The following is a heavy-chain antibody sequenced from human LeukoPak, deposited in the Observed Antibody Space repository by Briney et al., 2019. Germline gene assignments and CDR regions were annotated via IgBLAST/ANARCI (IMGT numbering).Heavy chain of an antibody. D-gene: IGHD3-22*01. CDR2: IIPIFGTA. J-gene: IGHJ4*02. Sequence: SVKDSCKASGGTFSSYAISWVRQAPGQGLEWMGRIIPIFGTANYAQKFQGRVTITTDESTSTAYMELSSLRSEDTAVYYCASTYYYDSSGYYYFDYWGQGTLVTVSS. CDR1: GGTFSSYA. CDR3: ASTYYYDSSGYYYFDY. V-gene: IGHV1-69*05.